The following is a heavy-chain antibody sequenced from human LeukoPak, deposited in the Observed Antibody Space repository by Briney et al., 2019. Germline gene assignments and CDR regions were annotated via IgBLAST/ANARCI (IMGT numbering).Heavy chain of an antibody. J-gene: IGHJ6*02. CDR1: GGSFSGYY. CDR3: ARGRERGYCSSTSCSSHLYYYGMDV. CDR2: INHSGST. V-gene: IGHV4-34*01. Sequence: SETLSLTCAVYGGSFSGYYWSWIRQPPGKGLEWIGEINHSGSTNYNPSLKSRVTISVDTSKNQFSLKLSSVTAADTAVYYCARGRERGYCSSTSCSSHLYYYGMDVWGQGTTVTVSS. D-gene: IGHD2-2*01.